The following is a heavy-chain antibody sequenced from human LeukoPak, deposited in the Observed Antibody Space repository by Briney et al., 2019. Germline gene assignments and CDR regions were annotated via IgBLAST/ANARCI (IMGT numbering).Heavy chain of an antibody. J-gene: IGHJ4*02. CDR3: AKPPSGGVDDYGDYFDY. CDR2: ISGSSKSI. Sequence: GGSLRLSCATSGFSFSSHDMNWVRQAPGQGLEWVSSISGSSKSIDYADSVKGRFTISRDNSKNTLYLQMNSLRAEDTAVYYCAKPPSGGVDDYGDYFDYWGQGTLVTVSS. D-gene: IGHD4-17*01. V-gene: IGHV3-21*01. CDR1: GFSFSSHD.